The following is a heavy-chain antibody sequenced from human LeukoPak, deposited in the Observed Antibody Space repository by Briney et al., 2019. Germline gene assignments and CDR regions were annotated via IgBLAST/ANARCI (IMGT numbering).Heavy chain of an antibody. Sequence: VKVSCKASGYTFTDYYMHWVQQAPGKGLEWMGRVDPEDGEAVYAVNFQGRVTITADTSTDTAYMELSSLRSEDTAVYYCARGSIIAPGGAFDIWGQGTMVTVSS. V-gene: IGHV1-69-2*01. D-gene: IGHD2/OR15-2a*01. CDR1: GYTFTDYY. CDR3: ARGSIIAPGGAFDI. CDR2: VDPEDGEA. J-gene: IGHJ3*02.